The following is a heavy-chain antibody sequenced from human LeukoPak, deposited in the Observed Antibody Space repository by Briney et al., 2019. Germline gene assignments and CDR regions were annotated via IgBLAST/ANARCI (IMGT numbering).Heavy chain of an antibody. CDR3: ARAPVGGWSDY. V-gene: IGHV3-48*04. CDR2: ISGSRSTI. J-gene: IGHJ4*02. D-gene: IGHD6-19*01. Sequence: GGSLRLSCAASGFTFSSYSMNWVRQAPGKGLEWVSYISGSRSTIYYADSVKGRFTISRDNAKNSLSLQMNSLRAEDTAVYYCARAPVGGWSDYWGQGTLVTVSS. CDR1: GFTFSSYS.